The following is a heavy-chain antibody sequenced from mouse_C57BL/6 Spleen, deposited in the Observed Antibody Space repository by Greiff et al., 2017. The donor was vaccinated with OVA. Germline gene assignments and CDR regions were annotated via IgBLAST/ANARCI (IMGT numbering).Heavy chain of an antibody. J-gene: IGHJ4*01. CDR3: ARPIYYGNLYYAMDY. CDR1: GFTFSDYG. CDR2: ISSGSSTI. D-gene: IGHD2-1*01. Sequence: EVQVVESGGGLVKPGGSLKLSCAASGFTFSDYGMHWVRQAPEKGLEWVAYISSGSSTIYYADTVKGRFTISRDNAKHTLFLQMTSLRSEDTAMYYCARPIYYGNLYYAMDYWGQGTSVTVSS. V-gene: IGHV5-17*01.